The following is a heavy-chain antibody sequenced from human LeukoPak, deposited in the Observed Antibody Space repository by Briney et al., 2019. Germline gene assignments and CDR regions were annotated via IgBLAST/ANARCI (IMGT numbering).Heavy chain of an antibody. CDR3: AREVVAATHWFDP. V-gene: IGHV4-59*01. Sequence: SETLSLTCTVSGGSISSYYWRWIRQPPGKGLEWIGYIYYSGSTNYNPSLKSRVTISVDTSKNQFSLKLSSVTAADTAVYYCAREVVAATHWFDPWGQGTLVTVSS. D-gene: IGHD2-15*01. CDR1: GGSISSYY. J-gene: IGHJ5*02. CDR2: IYYSGST.